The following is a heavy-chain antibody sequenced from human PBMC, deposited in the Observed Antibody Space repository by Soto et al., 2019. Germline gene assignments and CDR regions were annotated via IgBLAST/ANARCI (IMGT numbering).Heavy chain of an antibody. CDR2: TIPISGKA. Sequence: QVQLVQSGAEVKKPGSSVKVSCKASGGTFSSYAISWVRQAPGQGLEWMGGTIPISGKANYAQKFQGRVTITADESTSTAYMELRSLSSEDTAVYYCARDPNGAYSSNYYFDYWGQGTLVTVSS. CDR3: ARDPNGAYSSNYYFDY. D-gene: IGHD6-13*01. V-gene: IGHV1-69*01. J-gene: IGHJ4*02. CDR1: GGTFSSYA.